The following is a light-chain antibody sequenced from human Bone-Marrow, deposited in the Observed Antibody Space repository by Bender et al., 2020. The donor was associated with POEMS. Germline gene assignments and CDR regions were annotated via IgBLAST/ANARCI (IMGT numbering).Light chain of an antibody. CDR2: NNS. V-gene: IGLV1-44*01. CDR3: ATWDDSLNGWV. J-gene: IGLJ3*02. Sequence: QSVLTQPPSASGTPGQRVTISCSGSSSKFGSYPVNWYQQLPGAAPKLVIFNNSQRPSGVPDRFSGSTFGTSASLAIIGLLSDDEADFYCATWDDSLNGWVFGGGTKLTVL. CDR1: SSKFGSYP.